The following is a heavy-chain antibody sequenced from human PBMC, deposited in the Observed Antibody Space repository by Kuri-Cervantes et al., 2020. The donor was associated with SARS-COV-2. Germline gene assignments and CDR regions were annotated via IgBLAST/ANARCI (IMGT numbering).Heavy chain of an antibody. D-gene: IGHD4-23*01. J-gene: IGHJ4*02. CDR3: AKPYNYGGNSG. CDR1: GGTFSSYA. V-gene: IGHV1-69*11. Sequence: SVKVSCKASGGTFSSYAISWVRQAPGQGLEWMGRIIPILGTANYAQKFQGRVTITADESTSTAYMELSSLRSEDTAVYYCAKPYNYGGNSGWGQGTLVTVSS. CDR2: IIPILGTA.